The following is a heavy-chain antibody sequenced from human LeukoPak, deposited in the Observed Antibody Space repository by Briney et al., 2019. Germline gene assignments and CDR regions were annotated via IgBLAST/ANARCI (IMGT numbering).Heavy chain of an antibody. D-gene: IGHD2/OR15-2a*01. Sequence: ASVKVSCKASGYTFTSYDINWVRRATGQGLEWMGWMNPNSGNIGYAQKFQGRVTMTRNTSISTAYMELSSLRSEDTAVYYCARGFFLPLSQHRAFDIWGQGTMVTVSS. CDR2: MNPNSGNI. V-gene: IGHV1-8*01. CDR3: ARGFFLPLSQHRAFDI. CDR1: GYTFTSYD. J-gene: IGHJ3*02.